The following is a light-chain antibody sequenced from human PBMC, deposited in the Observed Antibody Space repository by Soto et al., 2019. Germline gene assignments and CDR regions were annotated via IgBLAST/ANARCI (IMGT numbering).Light chain of an antibody. J-gene: IGKJ1*01. V-gene: IGKV1-5*03. CDR1: QNIHTW. CDR3: QQHESYPRT. CDR2: AAS. Sequence: DIQMTQSPSTLSASVDDRVTITCRASQNIHTWLAWYQHKPGKTPSLMIYAASSLKSGVPSRFSGSGSGTEFTLTISSLQPDDFATYYCQQHESYPRTFGQGTKVEMK.